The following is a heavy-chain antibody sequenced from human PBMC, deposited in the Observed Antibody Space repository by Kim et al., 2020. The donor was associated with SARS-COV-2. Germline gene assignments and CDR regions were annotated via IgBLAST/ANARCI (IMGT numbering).Heavy chain of an antibody. CDR2: ISWNSGTI. J-gene: IGHJ6*01. CDR3: AKIVSMAGTEDGDYYYG. CDR1: GFTFDDYS. V-gene: IGHV3-9*01. Sequence: GGSLRLSCAASGFTFDDYSMHWVRQAPGKGLEWVSGISWNSGTIGSAYSVKGLFTTSTDNPNNSLYLQMNILTADETAFYYFAKIVSMAGTEDGDYYYG. D-gene: IGHD6-19*01.